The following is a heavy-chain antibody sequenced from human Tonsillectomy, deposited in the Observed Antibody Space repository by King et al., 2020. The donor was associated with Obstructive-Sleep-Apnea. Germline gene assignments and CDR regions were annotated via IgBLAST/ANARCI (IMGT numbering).Heavy chain of an antibody. CDR3: ARGLVGATMGFDY. Sequence: QLVQSGAEVKKPGASVKVSCKASGYTFTSYAMHWVRQAPGQRLEWMGWINAGNGNTKYSQKFQGRVTITRDTSASTAYMELSSLRSEDTAVYYCARGLVGATMGFDYWGQGNLVTVSS. D-gene: IGHD1-26*01. CDR1: GYTFTSYA. J-gene: IGHJ4*02. V-gene: IGHV1-3*01. CDR2: INAGNGNT.